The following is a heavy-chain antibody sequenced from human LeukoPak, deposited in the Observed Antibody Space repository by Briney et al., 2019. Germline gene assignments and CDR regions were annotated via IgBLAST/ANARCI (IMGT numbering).Heavy chain of an antibody. V-gene: IGHV1-8*01. CDR3: ARGPYDSSGYRFDY. CDR1: GYTFTTYD. J-gene: IGHJ4*02. CDR2: MNPNSGNT. D-gene: IGHD3-22*01. Sequence: ASVKVSCKASGYTFTTYDINWVRQATGQGLEWMGWMNPNSGNTGYAQKFQGRVTMTKNTSISTAYMELSSLRSEDTAVYFCARGPYDSSGYRFDYWGQGTLVTVSS.